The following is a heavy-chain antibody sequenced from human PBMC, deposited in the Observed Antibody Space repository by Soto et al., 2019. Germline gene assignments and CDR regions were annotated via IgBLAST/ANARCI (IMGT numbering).Heavy chain of an antibody. D-gene: IGHD6-19*01. CDR1: GFTFSSYA. J-gene: IGHJ4*02. Sequence: PGGSLRLSCAASGFTFSSYAMSWVRQAPGKGLEWVSAISGSGGSTYYADSVKGRFTISRDNSKNTLYLQMNSLRAEDTAVYYCAKDRGYGSGWYKEDYWGQGTLVTVSS. CDR3: AKDRGYGSGWYKEDY. V-gene: IGHV3-23*01. CDR2: ISGSGGST.